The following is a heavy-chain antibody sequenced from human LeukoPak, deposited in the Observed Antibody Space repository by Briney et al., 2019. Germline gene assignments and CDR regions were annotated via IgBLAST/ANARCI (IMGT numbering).Heavy chain of an antibody. CDR1: AFTFSNYW. CDR2: INSDGSGT. Sequence: GGSLRLSCAASAFTFSNYWMHWVRQAPGKGLVWVSRINSDGSGTNYAGSVGGRFTICRDNAKNTLYLQMHSLRAEDTAVSYCAKDRSVGECSLDYWGQGTLVTVSS. J-gene: IGHJ4*02. V-gene: IGHV3-74*01. D-gene: IGHD2-2*01. CDR3: AKDRSVGECSLDY.